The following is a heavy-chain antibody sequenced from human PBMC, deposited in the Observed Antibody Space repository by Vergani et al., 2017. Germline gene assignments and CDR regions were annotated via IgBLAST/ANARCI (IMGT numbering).Heavy chain of an antibody. CDR3: ARETVVTSWDGYRFHYMDV. V-gene: IGHV4-39*02. J-gene: IGHJ6*03. D-gene: IGHD3-16*02. Sequence: QLQLQESGPGLVKPSETLSLICTVSGGSINPSSSFWGWIRQSPGKGLEWIGSINYVGRTYYIPSLQSRATVFVDTSKNQFSLNLTSVTAADTAVYYCARETVVTSWDGYRFHYMDVWGKGTTVTVSS. CDR2: INYVGRT. CDR1: GGSINPSSSF.